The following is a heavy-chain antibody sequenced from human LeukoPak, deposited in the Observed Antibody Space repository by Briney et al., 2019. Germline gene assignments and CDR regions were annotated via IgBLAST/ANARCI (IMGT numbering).Heavy chain of an antibody. D-gene: IGHD5-24*01. J-gene: IGHJ4*02. CDR1: GFTFNNYY. V-gene: IGHV3-7*04. CDR3: TRVGYIDEGIDY. Sequence: PGGSLRLSCAASGFTFNNYYMSWVRQAPGKGLERVANIKQDGSKKSYVDSVKGRFTISRDNAKNSLYLQMNSLRAEDTAIYYCTRVGYIDEGIDYWGQGTLVTVSS. CDR2: IKQDGSKK.